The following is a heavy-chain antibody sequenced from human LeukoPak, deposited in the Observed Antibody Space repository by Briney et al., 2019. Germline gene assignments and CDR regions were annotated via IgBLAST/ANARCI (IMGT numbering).Heavy chain of an antibody. D-gene: IGHD3-10*01. J-gene: IGHJ5*02. CDR3: ARVRFLWFGEGWFDP. CDR1: GGSFSGYY. Sequence: SETLSLTCAVYGGSFSGYYWSWIRQPPGKGLEWIGEINHSGSTNYNPSLKSRVTISVDTSKNQFSLKLSSVTAADTAVYYCARVRFLWFGEGWFDPWDQGTLVTVSS. CDR2: INHSGST. V-gene: IGHV4-34*01.